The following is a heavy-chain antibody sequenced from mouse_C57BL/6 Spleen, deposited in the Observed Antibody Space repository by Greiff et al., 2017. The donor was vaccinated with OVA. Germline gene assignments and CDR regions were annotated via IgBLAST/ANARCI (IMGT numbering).Heavy chain of an antibody. CDR1: GYTFTSYW. V-gene: IGHV1-72*01. D-gene: IGHD1-1*01. Sequence: QVQLKQPGAELVKPGASVKLSCKASGYTFTSYWMHWVKQRPGRGLEWIGRIDPNSGGTKYNEKFKSKATLTVDKPSSTAYMQLSSLTSEDSAVYYCASHYYGSSSFYAMDYWGQGTSVTVSS. CDR2: IDPNSGGT. CDR3: ASHYYGSSSFYAMDY. J-gene: IGHJ4*01.